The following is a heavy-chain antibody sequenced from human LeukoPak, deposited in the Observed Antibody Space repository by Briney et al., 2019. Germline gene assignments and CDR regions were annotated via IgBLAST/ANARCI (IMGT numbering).Heavy chain of an antibody. CDR3: ARGAYYNFWSGFYYSPHFDY. V-gene: IGHV1-2*02. D-gene: IGHD3-3*01. CDR1: GYTFSSGYY. J-gene: IGHJ4*02. CDR2: INPNNGDT. Sequence: ASVKVSCKASGYTFSSGYYLHWVRQAPGQGLEWMGWINPNNGDTNYAQKFQSRVTMTRDTSISTAYMELSRLRSDDAAVYFCARGAYYNFWSGFYYSPHFDYWGQGTLVTVSS.